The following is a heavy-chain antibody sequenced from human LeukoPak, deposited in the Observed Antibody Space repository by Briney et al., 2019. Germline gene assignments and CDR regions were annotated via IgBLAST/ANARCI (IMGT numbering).Heavy chain of an antibody. CDR3: ARASYGDLDFDY. CDR2: INAGNGNT. V-gene: IGHV1-3*03. D-gene: IGHD4-17*01. J-gene: IGHJ4*02. Sequence: ASVKVSCKASGYTFTSYAMHWVRQAPGQRLERMGWINAGNGNTKYSQEFQGRVTITRDTSASTAYMELSSLRSEDMAVYYCARASYGDLDFDYWGQGTLVTVSS. CDR1: GYTFTSYA.